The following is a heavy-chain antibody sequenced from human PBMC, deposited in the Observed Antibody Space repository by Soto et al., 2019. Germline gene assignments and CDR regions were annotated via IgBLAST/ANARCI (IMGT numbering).Heavy chain of an antibody. J-gene: IGHJ3*01. Sequence: LRLSCAASGFTFSTQWMHWVRQAPGKGLVWVSRINSGGSTTNYADSVKGRFTISRDNAKNTLYLQMNSLRAEDTAVYFCARSHYFDSGTYACDVWGQGTLVTVSS. CDR1: GFTFSTQW. CDR2: INSGGSTT. D-gene: IGHD3-10*01. V-gene: IGHV3-74*01. CDR3: ARSHYFDSGTYACDV.